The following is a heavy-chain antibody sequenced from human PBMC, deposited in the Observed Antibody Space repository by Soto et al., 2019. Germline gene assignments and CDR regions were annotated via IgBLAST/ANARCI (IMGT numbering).Heavy chain of an antibody. CDR1: GGSIISYC. CDR3: ARVLRSCWWFDY. Sequence: QVQLQESGPGLVKPSETLSLTCTVSGGSIISYCWSWSRHPPGKGLEWIGYGYSSGRTNYNPSLKSLVPISVDTSKHQFSLKLSSVTAADTAGYYCARVLRSCWWFDYWGQGTLVTVAS. D-gene: IGHD6-13*01. CDR2: GYSSGRT. J-gene: IGHJ4*02. V-gene: IGHV4-59*13.